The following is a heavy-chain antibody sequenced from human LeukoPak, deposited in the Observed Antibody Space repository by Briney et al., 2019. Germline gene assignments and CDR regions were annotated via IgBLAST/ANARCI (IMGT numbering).Heavy chain of an antibody. CDR3: ARLGRWAQRGYYYYMDV. CDR1: GGSFSGYY. CDR2: INHSGST. D-gene: IGHD4-23*01. Sequence: PSETLSLTCAVYGGSFSGYYWSWIRQPPGKGLEWIGEINHSGSTNYNPSLKSRVTISVDTSKNQFSLKLSSVTAADTAVYYCARLGRWAQRGYYYYMDVWGKGTTVTVSS. J-gene: IGHJ6*03. V-gene: IGHV4-34*01.